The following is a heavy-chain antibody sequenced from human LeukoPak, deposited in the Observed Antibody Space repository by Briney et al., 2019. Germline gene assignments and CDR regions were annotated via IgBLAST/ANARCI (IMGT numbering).Heavy chain of an antibody. J-gene: IGHJ5*02. Sequence: GGSLRLSCAASGFTFSSYWMHWVRQAPGKGLAWVSRINSDGSSTSYADSVKGRFTISRDNAKNTLYLQMNSLRAEDTAVYYCAREDCSGGSCYRRNNWFDPWGQGTLVTVSS. D-gene: IGHD2-15*01. CDR2: INSDGSST. V-gene: IGHV3-74*01. CDR3: AREDCSGGSCYRRNNWFDP. CDR1: GFTFSSYW.